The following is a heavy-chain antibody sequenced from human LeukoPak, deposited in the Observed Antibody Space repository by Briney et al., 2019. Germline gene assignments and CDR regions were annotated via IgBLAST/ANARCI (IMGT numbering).Heavy chain of an antibody. CDR1: GFTFSSYA. CDR3: AKRKETVTSYYFDY. D-gene: IGHD4-17*01. CDR2: ISGSGGST. Sequence: QPGGSLRLSCGPSGFTFSSYAMSWVRQAPGKGLEWVSAISGSGGSTYYADSVKGRFTISRDNSKNTLYLQMNSLRAEDTAVYYCAKRKETVTSYYFDYWGQGTLVTVSS. J-gene: IGHJ4*02. V-gene: IGHV3-23*01.